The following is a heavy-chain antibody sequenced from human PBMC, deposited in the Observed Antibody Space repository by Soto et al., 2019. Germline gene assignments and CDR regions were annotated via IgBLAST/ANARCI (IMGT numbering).Heavy chain of an antibody. V-gene: IGHV3-30*18. J-gene: IGHJ4*02. D-gene: IGHD1-1*01. CDR1: GFTFSNYG. CDR2: ISYDGNVA. CDR3: AKEGPITNWYFDS. Sequence: QVQLVESGGGVVQPGRSLRLSCAASGFTFSNYGMHWVRQAPGKGLEWVIVISYDGNVAYYADSVKGRFTISRDNSKNTLYLQMNSLRTEDTAMYYCAKEGPITNWYFDSWGQGTLSTSPQ.